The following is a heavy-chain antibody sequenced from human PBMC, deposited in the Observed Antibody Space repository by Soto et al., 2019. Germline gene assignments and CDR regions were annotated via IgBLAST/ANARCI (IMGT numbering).Heavy chain of an antibody. D-gene: IGHD6-19*01. CDR2: IYYSGST. Sequence: SETLSLTCTVSGGSISSGGYYWSWIRQHPGKGLEWIGYIYYSGSTYYNPSLKSRVTISVDTSKNQFSLKLSSVTAADTAVYYCAREVHDQNSSGWESPVKYFDYWGQGTLVTVSS. CDR1: GGSISSGGYY. V-gene: IGHV4-31*03. J-gene: IGHJ4*02. CDR3: AREVHDQNSSGWESPVKYFDY.